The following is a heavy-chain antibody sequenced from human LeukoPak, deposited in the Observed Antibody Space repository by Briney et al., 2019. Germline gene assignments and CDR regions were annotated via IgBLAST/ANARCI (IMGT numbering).Heavy chain of an antibody. CDR1: GFTFSSYA. CDR2: ISGSGGST. J-gene: IGHJ4*02. V-gene: IGHV3-23*01. D-gene: IGHD3/OR15-3a*01. Sequence: SGGSLRLSCAASGFTFSSYAMSWVRQAPGKGLEWVSAISGSGGSTYYADSVKGRFTVYRDNSKNTLYLQMNSLRAEDTAVYYCAKEPHSSGDWLSLYFDYWGQGTLVTVSS. CDR3: AKEPHSSGDWLSLYFDY.